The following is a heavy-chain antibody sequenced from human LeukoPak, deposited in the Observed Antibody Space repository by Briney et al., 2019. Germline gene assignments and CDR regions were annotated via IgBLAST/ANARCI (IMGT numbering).Heavy chain of an antibody. V-gene: IGHV1-8*03. CDR2: MNPNSGNT. Sequence: ASVKVSCKASGYTFTSYGISWVRQAPGQGLEWMGWMNPNSGNTGYAQKFQGRVTITRNTSISTAYMELSSLRSEDTAVYYCARWSTNWFDPWGQGTLVTVSS. J-gene: IGHJ5*02. CDR3: ARWSTNWFDP. D-gene: IGHD2-15*01. CDR1: GYTFTSYG.